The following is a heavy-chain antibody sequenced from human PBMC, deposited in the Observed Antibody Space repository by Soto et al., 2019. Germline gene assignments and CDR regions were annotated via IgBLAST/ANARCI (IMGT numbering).Heavy chain of an antibody. Sequence: GGSLRLSCAASGCTFSNYEMNWVRQAPGKGLEWISYISSSGSTIYYADSVKGRFTISRDNAKNSRFLQMNSLRAEDTALYFCARLPGDHESWFDPWGQGTLVTVSS. D-gene: IGHD3-10*01. CDR3: ARLPGDHESWFDP. CDR2: ISSSGSTI. V-gene: IGHV3-48*03. J-gene: IGHJ5*02. CDR1: GCTFSNYE.